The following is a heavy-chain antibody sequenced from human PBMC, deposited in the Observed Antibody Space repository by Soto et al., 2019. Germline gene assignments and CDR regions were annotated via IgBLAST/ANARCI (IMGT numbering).Heavy chain of an antibody. Sequence: QVQLQQSGPGLVKPSQTLSLTCAISGDSVSSNSAAWHWIRQSPSRGLEWLGRTYYRSKWYNDYAVXXKXRXXITPDTSKNQLSLQLNSVTPEDTAVYYCASVSFDYWGQGILVTVSS. V-gene: IGHV6-1*01. CDR3: ASVSFDY. CDR2: TYYRSKWYN. J-gene: IGHJ4*02. CDR1: GDSVSSNSAA.